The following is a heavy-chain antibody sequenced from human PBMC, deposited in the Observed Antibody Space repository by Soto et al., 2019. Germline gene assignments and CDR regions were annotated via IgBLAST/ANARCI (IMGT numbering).Heavy chain of an antibody. J-gene: IGHJ4*02. V-gene: IGHV4-4*07. D-gene: IGHD1-20*01. CDR1: GGSIADYS. Sequence: QVQVKESGPGLVKPSETLSLTCTVSGGSIADYSWSWIRQSAGKGLEWLGRISINGNSHYHPSLRSRVTMSIETSQNQFFLNLRSVTAADTAVYYCVRESGDNWTYEVEWGQGTLVTVSS. CDR2: ISINGNS. CDR3: VRESGDNWTYEVE.